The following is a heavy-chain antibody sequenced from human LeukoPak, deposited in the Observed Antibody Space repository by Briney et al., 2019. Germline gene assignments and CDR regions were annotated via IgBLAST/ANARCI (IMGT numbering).Heavy chain of an antibody. CDR2: VNHSGST. V-gene: IGHV4-34*01. CDR1: GFSFSGYC. D-gene: IGHD5-12*01. J-gene: IGHJ4*02. Sequence: SETLSLTCAVYGFSFSGYCWSWIRQPPGKGLEWIGEVNHSGSTNYNPSLKSVVTTSVDTSKNQFWLMLTSVTAADTAVYYFAYSGYDCQAGKEQKDYWGQGTLVTVSS. CDR3: AYSGYDCQAGKEQKDY.